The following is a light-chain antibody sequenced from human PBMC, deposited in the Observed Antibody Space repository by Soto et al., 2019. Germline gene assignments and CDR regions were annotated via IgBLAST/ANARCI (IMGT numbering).Light chain of an antibody. J-gene: IGKJ2*01. CDR3: HQYYRTPRYT. CDR1: QSVLYSSNNKNY. V-gene: IGKV4-1*01. Sequence: DIMMTQSPDSLAVSLGERATIKCKSSQSVLYSSNNKNYLAWYQQKPGQPPKLLIYWASTRESGVPDRFSVSGSWTDFTLTISSLQAEDVAVYYCHQYYRTPRYTFGQGTKLEIK. CDR2: WAS.